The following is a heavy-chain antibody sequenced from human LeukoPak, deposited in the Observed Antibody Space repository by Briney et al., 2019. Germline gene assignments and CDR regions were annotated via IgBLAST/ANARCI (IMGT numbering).Heavy chain of an antibody. CDR2: IDPSDSYT. Sequence: GESLKISCKGSGYTFTSYWINWVRQMPGKGLEWMGRIDPSDSYTMYSPSFQGHVTISADKSISTAYLQWSSLKASDSAMYYCARVLGYSYGWNYWGQGTLVTVSS. V-gene: IGHV5-10-1*01. J-gene: IGHJ4*02. D-gene: IGHD5-18*01. CDR1: GYTFTSYW. CDR3: ARVLGYSYGWNY.